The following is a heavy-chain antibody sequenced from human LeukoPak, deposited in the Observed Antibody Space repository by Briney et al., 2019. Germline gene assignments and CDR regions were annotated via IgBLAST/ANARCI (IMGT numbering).Heavy chain of an antibody. J-gene: IGHJ4*02. Sequence: PSETLSLTCTVSGGSISSYYWSWIRQPPGKGLEWIGYIYYSGSTNYNPSLKSRVTISVDTSKNQFSLKLSSVTAADTAVYYCARGTTLWGSGSDYWGQGTLVTVSS. CDR3: ARGTTLWGSGSDY. V-gene: IGHV4-59*01. CDR2: IYYSGST. D-gene: IGHD3-10*01. CDR1: GGSISSYY.